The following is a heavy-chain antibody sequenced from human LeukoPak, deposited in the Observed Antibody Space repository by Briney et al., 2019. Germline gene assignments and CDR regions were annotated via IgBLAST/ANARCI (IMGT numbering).Heavy chain of an antibody. J-gene: IGHJ4*02. V-gene: IGHV3-53*04. CDR1: GLTVSSNY. CDR3: AREGYDSSGYPRLLDY. D-gene: IGHD3-22*01. Sequence: PRGSLRLSCAASGLTVSSNYITWVRQPPGKGLEWVSVLHAAGGTYYADSVKGRFTISRHISKNTVYLQMNSLRAEDTAVYYCAREGYDSSGYPRLLDYWGQGTLVTVSS. CDR2: LHAAGGT.